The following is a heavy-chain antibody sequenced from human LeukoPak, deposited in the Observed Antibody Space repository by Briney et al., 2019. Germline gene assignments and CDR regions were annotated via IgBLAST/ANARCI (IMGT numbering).Heavy chain of an antibody. CDR3: ARGLHCYGSGRDAFDI. J-gene: IGHJ3*02. CDR2: IIPIFGTA. V-gene: IGHV1-69*13. CDR1: GGTFSSYA. D-gene: IGHD3-10*01. Sequence: SVKVSCKASGGTFSSYAISWVRQAPGQGLEWMGGIIPIFGTANYAQKFQGRVTITADESTSTAYMELSSLRSEDTAVYYCARGLHCYGSGRDAFDIWGQGTMVTVSS.